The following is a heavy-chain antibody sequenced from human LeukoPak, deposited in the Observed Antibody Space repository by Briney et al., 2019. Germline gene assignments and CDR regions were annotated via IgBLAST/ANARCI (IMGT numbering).Heavy chain of an antibody. V-gene: IGHV3-7*03. J-gene: IGHJ4*02. D-gene: IGHD1-26*01. CDR3: ARAGGPGTVDY. CDR2: INHDGRET. CDR1: GFTFSDYW. Sequence: LPGGSLRLSCEASGFTFSDYWMSWVRQAPGKGLEWVANINHDGRETYYVDSVKGRFTISRDNAKNSLFLQMNSLRVADTAVYYCARAGGPGTVDYWGQGTLLTVSS.